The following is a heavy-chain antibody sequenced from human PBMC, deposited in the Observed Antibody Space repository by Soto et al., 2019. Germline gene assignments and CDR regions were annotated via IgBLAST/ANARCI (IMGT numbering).Heavy chain of an antibody. V-gene: IGHV3-23*01. D-gene: IGHD1-1*01. CDR1: VFSFDNFC. J-gene: IGHJ4*02. Sequence: WLCXRLSWSSAVFSFDNFCISWVRHAPGKGLGCISSISGSGFKKYYADSVKGRCTISRDNSKSTVYLELNNLSAEDTAVYHCAKNHRVELVPLDTVECFDNWGKGYVVT. CDR2: ISGSGFKK. CDR3: AKNHRVELVPLDTVECFDN.